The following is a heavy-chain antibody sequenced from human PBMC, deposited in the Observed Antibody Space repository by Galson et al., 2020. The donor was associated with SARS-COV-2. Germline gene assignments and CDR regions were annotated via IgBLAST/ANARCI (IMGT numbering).Heavy chain of an antibody. D-gene: IGHD5-12*01. CDR3: ARGLSFMVATVRYFDY. Sequence: SETLSLTCTVSGDSISSYYWSWIRQPPGKGLEWIGYISNNVKTNYNPSLKSRVTISVDTSKNQFSLKLSSVTAADAAVYYCARGLSFMVATVRYFDYWGQGTLVTVPS. J-gene: IGHJ4*02. CDR2: ISNNVKT. CDR1: GDSISSYY. V-gene: IGHV4-59*01.